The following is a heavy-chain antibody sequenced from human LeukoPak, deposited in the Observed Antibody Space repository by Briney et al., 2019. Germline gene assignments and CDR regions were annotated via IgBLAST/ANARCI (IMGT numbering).Heavy chain of an antibody. D-gene: IGHD3-3*01. CDR1: GYTFTRYH. J-gene: IGHJ4*02. Sequence: ASVTVSCKASGYTFTRYHIHWVRQAPGQGLEWMGVINPSGGPATYAQKFQGRVTITADKSTSTAYMELSSLRSEDTAVYYCARDRFLDYWGQGTLVTVSS. CDR2: INPSGGPA. V-gene: IGHV1-46*01. CDR3: ARDRFLDY.